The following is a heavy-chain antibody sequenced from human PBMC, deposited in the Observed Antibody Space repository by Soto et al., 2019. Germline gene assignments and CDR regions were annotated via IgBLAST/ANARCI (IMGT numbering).Heavy chain of an antibody. V-gene: IGHV1-69*06. CDR1: GDTFSSYA. CDR2: IIPILGTP. Sequence: QVQLVQSGAEVKKPGSSVKVSCKASGDTFSSYAISWVRLAPGQGLEWMGGIIPILGTPNYAQKFQGRVTITADNSTVTAYMELSSLRSEDTAVYYCARERSRYDRSGYYRPDYWGQGSLVTVSS. J-gene: IGHJ4*02. CDR3: ARERSRYDRSGYYRPDY. D-gene: IGHD3-22*01.